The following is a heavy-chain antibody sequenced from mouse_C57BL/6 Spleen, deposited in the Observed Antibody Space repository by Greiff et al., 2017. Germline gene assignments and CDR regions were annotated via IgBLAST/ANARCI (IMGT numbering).Heavy chain of an antibody. CDR1: GFNIQDYY. CDR3: APLYYGNEGAMDY. J-gene: IGHJ4*01. V-gene: IGHV14-2*01. CDR2: IDPEDGET. D-gene: IGHD2-1*01. Sequence: EVKLQESGAELVKPGASVKLSCTASGFNIQDYYMHWVKQRTEQGLEWIGRIDPEDGETKYAPKFQGKATITADTSSNTAYLQLSSLTSEDTAVYYCAPLYYGNEGAMDYWGQGTSVTVSS.